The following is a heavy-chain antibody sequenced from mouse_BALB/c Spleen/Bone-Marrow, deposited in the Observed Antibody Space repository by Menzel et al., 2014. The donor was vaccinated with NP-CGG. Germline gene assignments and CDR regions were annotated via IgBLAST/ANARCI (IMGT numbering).Heavy chain of an antibody. J-gene: IGHJ3*01. CDR1: GYAFSSYW. CDR2: IYPGDGDT. D-gene: IGHD1-1*01. Sequence: QVQLQQSGAELVRPGSSVKISCKASGYAFSSYWMNWVKQRPGQGLEWIGQIYPGDGDTNYNGKFKGKATLTADKSSSTAYMQLSSLTSEDSAVYFCAREDGSSPFHYWGQGTLVTVSA. V-gene: IGHV1-80*01. CDR3: AREDGSSPFHY.